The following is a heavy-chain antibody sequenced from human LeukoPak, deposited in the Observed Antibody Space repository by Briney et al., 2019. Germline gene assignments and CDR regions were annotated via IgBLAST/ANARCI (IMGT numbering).Heavy chain of an antibody. CDR3: ARGPHKFDY. CDR2: ISYSGST. J-gene: IGHJ4*02. V-gene: IGHV4-59*01. CDR1: GGSISSYY. Sequence: SETLSLTCTASGGSISSYYWSWIRQPPGKGLEWIGYISYSGSTNYNPSLKSRVTISVDTSKHPVSLKLSAVTAADTAVYYCARGPHKFDYWGQGSLVTVSS.